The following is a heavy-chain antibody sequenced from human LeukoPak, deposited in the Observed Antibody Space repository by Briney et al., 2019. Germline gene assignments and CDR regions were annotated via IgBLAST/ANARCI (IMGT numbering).Heavy chain of an antibody. CDR3: ARELVRMGADAFDS. CDR1: GFTFSSYW. Sequence: GGSLRLSCAASGFTFSSYWMHWVRQVPGKGLVWVSRINTDGSSTTYGDSVKGRFTISRDNAKNTLYLQVNSLRAEDTAVYYCARELVRMGADAFDSWGQGTMVTVSS. J-gene: IGHJ3*02. D-gene: IGHD1-26*01. CDR2: INTDGSST. V-gene: IGHV3-74*01.